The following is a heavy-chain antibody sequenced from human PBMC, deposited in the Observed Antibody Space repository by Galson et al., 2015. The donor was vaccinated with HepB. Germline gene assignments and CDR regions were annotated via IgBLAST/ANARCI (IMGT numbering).Heavy chain of an antibody. V-gene: IGHV3-64D*06. CDR1: GFTFSSYA. Sequence: SLRLSCAASGFTFSSYAMHWVRQAPGKGLEYVSAISSNGGSTYYADSVKGRFTISRDNSENTLYLQMSSLGAEDTAVYYCVKVTAAWIGGAFDIWGQGTMVTVSS. CDR2: ISSNGGST. CDR3: VKVTAAWIGGAFDI. J-gene: IGHJ3*02. D-gene: IGHD3-16*01.